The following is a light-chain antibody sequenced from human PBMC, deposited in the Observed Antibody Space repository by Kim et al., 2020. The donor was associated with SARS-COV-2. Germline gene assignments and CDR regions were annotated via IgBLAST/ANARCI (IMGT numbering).Light chain of an antibody. J-gene: IGKJ2*01. CDR3: LQYINHYT. CDR2: GAS. Sequence: DIPMTQSPSTLSASVGDRVTITCRASQSISRWLAWYQQKPGKAPTLLIYGASGLESGVPSRFSGSGFGTDFTLTISSLQPDDFATYYCLQYINHYTFGQGTKVDIK. CDR1: QSISRW. V-gene: IGKV1-5*03.